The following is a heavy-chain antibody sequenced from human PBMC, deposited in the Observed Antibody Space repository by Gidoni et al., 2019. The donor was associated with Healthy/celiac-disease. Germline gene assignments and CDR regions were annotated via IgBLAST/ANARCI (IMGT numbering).Heavy chain of an antibody. CDR1: GYSFTSYW. J-gene: IGHJ4*02. Sequence: EVQLVQSGAEVKKPGESLRISCKGSGYSFTSYWINWVRQMPGKGLEWMGRIDPMDSYTDYSPSFQGHVTISADKSISTAYLQWSSLRASDTAMYYCATLGAGINADYWGQGTLVTVSS. CDR2: IDPMDSYT. CDR3: ATLGAGINADY. D-gene: IGHD1-20*01. V-gene: IGHV5-10-1*03.